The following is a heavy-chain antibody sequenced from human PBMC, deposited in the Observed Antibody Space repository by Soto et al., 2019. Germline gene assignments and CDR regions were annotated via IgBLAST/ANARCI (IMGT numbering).Heavy chain of an antibody. J-gene: IGHJ4*02. CDR3: ARGYASSGFYYTFLY. CDR2: ISSSSNYI. Sequence: GGSLRLSCAASGFTLSSYEMNWVRQAPGKGLEWVSYISSSSNYIYYADSVKGRFSISRDNAKNSLYLQMNSLRAEDTAVYFCARGYASSGFYYTFLYWGQGTLVTVSS. V-gene: IGHV3-48*03. D-gene: IGHD3-22*01. CDR1: GFTLSSYE.